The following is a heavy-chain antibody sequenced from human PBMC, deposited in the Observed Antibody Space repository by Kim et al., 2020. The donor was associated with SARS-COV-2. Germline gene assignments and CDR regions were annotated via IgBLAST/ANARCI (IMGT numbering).Heavy chain of an antibody. Sequence: SETLSLTCTVSSGSISSGSYYWGWIRQPPGKGLEWIGSIYYSGTNYYNSPLKSRVTISVDTSKNQFSLKLSYVTAADTAVYFCARHGKFDDILTYYNPHFDYWGQGTLVTVSS. V-gene: IGHV4-39*01. CDR2: IYYSGTN. CDR1: SGSISSGSYY. D-gene: IGHD3-9*01. CDR3: ARHGKFDDILTYYNPHFDY. J-gene: IGHJ4*02.